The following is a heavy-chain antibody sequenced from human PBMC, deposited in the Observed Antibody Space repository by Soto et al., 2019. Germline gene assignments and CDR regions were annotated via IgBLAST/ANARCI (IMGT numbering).Heavy chain of an antibody. CDR2: ISYDGSDK. V-gene: IGHV3-30-3*01. J-gene: IGHJ4*02. CDR1: GFTVSSYG. Sequence: QVQLVGSGGGVVQPGRSLRLSCAASGFTVSSYGLHWVRQAPGKGLEWLAFISYDGSDKFYADSVKGRFTISRDSSKNTLYLQMNSLRAEDTAVYYCARVLGGYPNFDFWVQGTLVTVSS. D-gene: IGHD3-22*01. CDR3: ARVLGGYPNFDF.